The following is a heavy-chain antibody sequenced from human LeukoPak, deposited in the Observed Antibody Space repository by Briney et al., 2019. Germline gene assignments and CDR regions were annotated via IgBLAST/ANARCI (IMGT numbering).Heavy chain of an antibody. CDR2: ISSTSRSI. J-gene: IGHJ4*02. D-gene: IGHD3-16*01. CDR1: GFTFSSYA. Sequence: GGSLRLSCAASGFTFSSYAMSWVRQAPGKGLEWVSFISSTSRSIQYADSVKGRFTISRDNAKNSLYLQMNSLRAEDTAVYYCARQDPVGALDYWGQGTLVTVSP. CDR3: ARQDPVGALDY. V-gene: IGHV3-48*04.